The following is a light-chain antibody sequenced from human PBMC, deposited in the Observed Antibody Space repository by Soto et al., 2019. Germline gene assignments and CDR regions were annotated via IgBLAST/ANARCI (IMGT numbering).Light chain of an antibody. CDR1: KFGDKY. CDR3: QAWDSSTVV. Sequence: SYELTQPPSVSVSPGQRASLTCSGDKFGDKYACWYQQKPGQSPVLVIYQDSKRPSGIPERFSGSNSGNTATLTISGTQAMDEADYYCQAWDSSTVVFGGGTKLTVL. J-gene: IGLJ2*01. CDR2: QDS. V-gene: IGLV3-1*01.